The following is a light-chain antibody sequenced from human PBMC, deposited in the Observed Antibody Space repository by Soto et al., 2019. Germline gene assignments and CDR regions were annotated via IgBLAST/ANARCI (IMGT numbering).Light chain of an antibody. CDR1: SSDVGGYNY. J-gene: IGLJ3*02. Sequence: QSALTQPASVSGSPGQSITISCTGTSSDVGGYNYVSWYQQHPGKAPKFMIYEVSNRPSGVSNRFYGSKSGNTACLTISGLQAEGEADYYCSSYTSSSTRVFGGGTKLTVL. CDR3: SSYTSSSTRV. CDR2: EVS. V-gene: IGLV2-14*01.